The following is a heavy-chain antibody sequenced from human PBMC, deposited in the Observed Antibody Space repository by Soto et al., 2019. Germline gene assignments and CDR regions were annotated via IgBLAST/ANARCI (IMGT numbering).Heavy chain of an antibody. CDR3: ATPLYSSSFYYYYGMDV. Sequence: ASVKVSCKVSGYTLTELSIHWVRQAPGKGLEWMGGFDPEDGETIYAQKFQGRVTMTEDTSTETAYMELSSLRSEDTAVYYCATPLYSSSFYYYYGMDVWGQGTTVTVSS. CDR2: FDPEDGET. J-gene: IGHJ6*02. V-gene: IGHV1-24*01. D-gene: IGHD6-6*01. CDR1: GYTLTELS.